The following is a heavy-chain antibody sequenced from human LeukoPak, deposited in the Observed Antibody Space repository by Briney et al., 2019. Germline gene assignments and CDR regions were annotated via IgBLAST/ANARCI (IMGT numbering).Heavy chain of an antibody. V-gene: IGHV4-4*07. Sequence: PSETLSLTCTVSGGSISSYYWSWIRQPAGKGLEWIGRIYTSGSTNYNPSLKSRVTMSVDTSKNQFSLKLSSVTAADTAVYYCARVVPTKPGREYYFDYWGQGTLVTVSS. CDR1: GGSISSYY. CDR3: ARVVPTKPGREYYFDY. D-gene: IGHD3-10*01. J-gene: IGHJ4*02. CDR2: IYTSGST.